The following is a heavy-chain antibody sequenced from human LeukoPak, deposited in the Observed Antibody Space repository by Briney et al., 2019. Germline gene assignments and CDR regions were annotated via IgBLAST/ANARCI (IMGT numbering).Heavy chain of an antibody. Sequence: ASAKVSCKASGGTFSSYAISWVRQAPGQGLEWMGWISGYNGKTNYAQNFQGRVTMTTDTSTTTAYMELRSLRSDDTAVYYCARAEDIVVVPAALLDYWGQGTLVTVSS. J-gene: IGHJ4*02. CDR3: ARAEDIVVVPAALLDY. V-gene: IGHV1-18*01. CDR1: GGTFSSYA. D-gene: IGHD2-2*01. CDR2: ISGYNGKT.